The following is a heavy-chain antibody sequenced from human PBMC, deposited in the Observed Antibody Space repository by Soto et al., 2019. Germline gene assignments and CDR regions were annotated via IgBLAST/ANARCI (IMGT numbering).Heavy chain of an antibody. CDR3: ATLGHYDFWSGFRKGNWFDP. J-gene: IGHJ5*02. CDR2: INHSGST. CDR1: GGSFIGYY. V-gene: IGHV4-34*01. Sequence: QVQLQQWGAGLLKPSETVSLTCAVYGGSFIGYYGTWIRQPPGKGLEWIGEINHSGSTNYNPSPKRRVTISADTSKNQFSLRLSSVTAADTAVYYCATLGHYDFWSGFRKGNWFDPWGQGTLVTVSS. D-gene: IGHD3-3*01.